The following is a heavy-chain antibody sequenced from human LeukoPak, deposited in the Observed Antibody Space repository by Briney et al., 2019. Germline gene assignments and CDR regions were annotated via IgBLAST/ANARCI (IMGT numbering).Heavy chain of an antibody. CDR2: INQDASEI. Sequence: GGSLRLSCAASGFTFSTYWMNWYRQAPGKGLEWVGNINQDASEINYVDSVRGRFTISRDNAKNSLHLQMNSLRAEDTAVYYCATDRDNSDWQKRFDFWGQGTLVTVSS. J-gene: IGHJ4*02. CDR3: ATDRDNSDWQKRFDF. CDR1: GFTFSTYW. D-gene: IGHD2-21*02. V-gene: IGHV3-7*01.